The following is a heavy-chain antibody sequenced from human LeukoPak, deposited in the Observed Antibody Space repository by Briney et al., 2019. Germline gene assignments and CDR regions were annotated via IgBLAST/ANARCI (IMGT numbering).Heavy chain of an antibody. J-gene: IGHJ4*02. Sequence: SETLSLTCTVSGGSISSYYWSWIRQPPGKGLEWIGYIYYSGSTNYNPSLKSRVTISVDTSKNQFSLKLSSVTAADTAVYYCARGHYYDSVDYWGQGTLVTVSS. CDR1: GGSISSYY. D-gene: IGHD3-22*01. CDR3: ARGHYYDSVDY. V-gene: IGHV4-59*01. CDR2: IYYSGST.